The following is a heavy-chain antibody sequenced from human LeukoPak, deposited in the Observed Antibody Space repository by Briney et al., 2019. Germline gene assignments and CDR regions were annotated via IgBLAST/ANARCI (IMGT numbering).Heavy chain of an antibody. V-gene: IGHV3-23*01. CDR1: GFTFSSYP. CDR2: ISNSGSNT. J-gene: IGHJ4*02. CDR3: ATTKSARRYFDY. Sequence: GGSLRLSCTGSGFTFSSYPLSWARQAPGKGLEWVSAISNSGSNTYYGDSVRGRFTISRDKSKNTLYLQMNTLRAEDTAVYYCATTKSARRYFDYWGQGTLVTVSS. D-gene: IGHD1-1*01.